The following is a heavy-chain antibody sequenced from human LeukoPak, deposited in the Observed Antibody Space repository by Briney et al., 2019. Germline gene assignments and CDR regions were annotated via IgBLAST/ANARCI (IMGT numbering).Heavy chain of an antibody. D-gene: IGHD6-13*01. V-gene: IGHV4-34*01. J-gene: IGHJ4*02. CDR1: GGSFSGYY. CDR3: ARYDSSSWPIDY. Sequence: KPSETLSLTCAVYGGSFSGYYWSWIRQPPGKGLEWIGEINHSGSTNYNPSLKSRVTISVDTSKNQFSLKLSSVTAADTAVYYCARYDSSSWPIDYWGQGTLVTVSS. CDR2: INHSGST.